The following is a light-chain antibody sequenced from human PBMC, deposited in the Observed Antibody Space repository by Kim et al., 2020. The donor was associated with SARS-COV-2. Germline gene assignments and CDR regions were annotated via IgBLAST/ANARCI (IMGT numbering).Light chain of an antibody. CDR1: QGSSNS. CDR3: QQYYSISVYT. V-gene: IGKV1-NL1*01. Sequence: ASVGDRVTITCRASQGSSNSLAWYQQKPGKAPKILLYGASRLASGVPSRFSGSGSGTDYTLTISSLQPEDFATYYCQQYYSISVYTFGKGTKLEI. J-gene: IGKJ2*01. CDR2: GAS.